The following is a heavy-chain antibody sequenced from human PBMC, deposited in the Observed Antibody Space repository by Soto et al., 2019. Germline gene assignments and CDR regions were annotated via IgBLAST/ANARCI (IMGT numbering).Heavy chain of an antibody. V-gene: IGHV3-21*01. CDR1: GFTFSSYT. CDR3: ARDGATPSYGIAV. D-gene: IGHD1-1*01. J-gene: IGHJ6*02. CDR2: ISTTSTYI. Sequence: EVQLVESGGGLVKPGGSLRLSCAASGFTFSSYTMNWVRLAPGKGLEWVSSISTTSTYIFYAASVKGRFTISRDNAKNSMFLQINSVRAEDTSVYYCARDGATPSYGIAVWGQGTTVTVSS.